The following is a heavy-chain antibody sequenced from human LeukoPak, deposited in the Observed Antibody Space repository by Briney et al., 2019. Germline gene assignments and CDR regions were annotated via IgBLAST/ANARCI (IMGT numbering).Heavy chain of an antibody. CDR1: RYTFTGYY. CDR2: IKPNSCGT. D-gene: IGHD2-2*01. Sequence: ASVKVSCKASRYTFTGYYMHCVRQAPRQGREWMGWIKPNSCGTKNAQKFKGRVTMTRDTSISTAYLELSSRRSDETVVYYWGSWVNVIVAAAMYGWSEPCGEGALVTVSS. CDR3: GSWVNVIVAAAMYGWSEP. J-gene: IGHJ5*02. V-gene: IGHV1-2*02.